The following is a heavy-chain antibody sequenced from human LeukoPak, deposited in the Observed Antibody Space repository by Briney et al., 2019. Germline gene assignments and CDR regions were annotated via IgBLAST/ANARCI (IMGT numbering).Heavy chain of an antibody. CDR2: IRFDGSEK. Sequence: PGGSLRLSCAASGFTFSSYNMSWVRRAPGKGLEWMTFIRFDGSEKYYADSVKGRFTISRDYSKNTLFLQMSSLRPEGTAVYYCALGKNFGYHYFDFWGQGALVTVSS. J-gene: IGHJ4*02. V-gene: IGHV3-30*02. CDR1: GFTFSSYN. CDR3: ALGKNFGYHYFDF. D-gene: IGHD2-2*03.